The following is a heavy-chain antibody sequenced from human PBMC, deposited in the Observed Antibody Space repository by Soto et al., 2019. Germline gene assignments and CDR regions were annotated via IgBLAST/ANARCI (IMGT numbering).Heavy chain of an antibody. CDR1: GFSFSGRW. J-gene: IGHJ3*01. Sequence: EVQLVESGGVLVQPGGSLRLSCAASGFSFSGRWMQWVRQAPGKGLVWVSRINSDGSNTNYADSVKGRFTISRDNAKNTLYLQMNSLRAEDTAVYYCVRRFGGNSASAFDVWGQVTLVTVSS. D-gene: IGHD2-21*02. CDR2: INSDGSNT. V-gene: IGHV3-74*01. CDR3: VRRFGGNSASAFDV.